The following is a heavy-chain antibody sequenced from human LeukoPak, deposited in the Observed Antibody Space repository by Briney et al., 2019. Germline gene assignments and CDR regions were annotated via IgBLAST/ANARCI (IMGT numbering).Heavy chain of an antibody. J-gene: IGHJ3*02. V-gene: IGHV3-21*01. Sequence: GGSLRLSCAASGFTFSSYSMNWVRQAPGKGLEWVSSISTSSSYIYYADSVKGRFTISRDNAKNSLYLQMNSLRAEDTAVYYCARADQDYCDSSGYYGAFDIWGQGTMVTVSS. CDR3: ARADQDYCDSSGYYGAFDI. CDR2: ISTSSSYI. D-gene: IGHD3-22*01. CDR1: GFTFSSYS.